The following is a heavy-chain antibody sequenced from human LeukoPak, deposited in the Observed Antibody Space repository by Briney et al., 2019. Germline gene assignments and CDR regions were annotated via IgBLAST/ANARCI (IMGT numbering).Heavy chain of an antibody. CDR2: ISAGGNNT. Sequence: PGGSLRLSCAASGFTFSNYDMGWVRQAPGKGLEWVSVISAGGNNTLYADSVRGRFTISRDNSRNAVDLQMNSLRAEDTAVYYCGKRSTSLRGRVNYWGQGALVTVSS. CDR1: GFTFSNYD. J-gene: IGHJ4*02. V-gene: IGHV3-23*01. CDR3: GKRSTSLRGRVNY. D-gene: IGHD2-2*01.